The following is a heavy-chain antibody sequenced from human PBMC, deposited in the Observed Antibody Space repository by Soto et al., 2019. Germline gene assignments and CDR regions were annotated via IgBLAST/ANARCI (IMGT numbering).Heavy chain of an antibody. CDR3: TTRAGEELMVYAAQLIDYYGMDV. D-gene: IGHD2-8*01. Sequence: GGSLRLSCAASGFTFSNAWMNWVRQAPGKGLEWVGRIKSKTDGGTTDYAAPVKGRFTISRDDSKNTLYLQMNSLKTEDTAVYYCTTRAGEELMVYAAQLIDYYGMDVWGQGTTVTVSS. J-gene: IGHJ6*02. CDR2: IKSKTDGGTT. V-gene: IGHV3-15*07. CDR1: GFTFSNAW.